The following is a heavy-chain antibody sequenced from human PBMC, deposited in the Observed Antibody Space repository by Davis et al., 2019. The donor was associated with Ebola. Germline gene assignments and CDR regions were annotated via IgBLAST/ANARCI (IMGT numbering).Heavy chain of an antibody. D-gene: IGHD2-8*01. CDR3: ARGGVFLTKGTDY. CDR1: GGSISSGGYY. Sequence: PSETLSLTCTVSGGSISSGGYYWSWIRQHPGKGLEWIGYIYYSGSTYYNPSLKSRVTISVDTSKNQFSLKLSSVTAADTAVYYCARGGVFLTKGTDYWGQGTLVTVSS. V-gene: IGHV4-31*03. J-gene: IGHJ4*02. CDR2: IYYSGST.